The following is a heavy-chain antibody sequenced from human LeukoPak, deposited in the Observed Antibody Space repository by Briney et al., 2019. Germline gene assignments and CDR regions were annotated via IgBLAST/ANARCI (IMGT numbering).Heavy chain of an antibody. J-gene: IGHJ2*01. D-gene: IGHD3-22*01. V-gene: IGHV4-59*01. Sequence: SETLSLTCTVSGGSISSYYWSWIRQPPGKGLEWIGYIYYSGITNYNPSLKSRVTISVDTSKNQFSLKLSSVTAADTAVYYCARNYDSSGYYIVDWYFDLWGRGTLVTVSS. CDR2: IYYSGIT. CDR1: GGSISSYY. CDR3: ARNYDSSGYYIVDWYFDL.